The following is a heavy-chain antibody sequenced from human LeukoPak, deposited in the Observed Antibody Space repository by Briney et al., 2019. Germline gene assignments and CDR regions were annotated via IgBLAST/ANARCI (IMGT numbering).Heavy chain of an antibody. CDR2: INPNSGGT. CDR1: GYTFTSYY. Sequence: ASVKVSCKASGYTFTSYYIHLVRQAPGQGLEWMGWINPNSGGTNYAQKFQGRVTMTRDTSISTAYMELSRLRSDDTAVYYCARLGSDELETFDYWGQGTLVTVSS. D-gene: IGHD1-1*01. J-gene: IGHJ4*02. CDR3: ARLGSDELETFDY. V-gene: IGHV1-2*02.